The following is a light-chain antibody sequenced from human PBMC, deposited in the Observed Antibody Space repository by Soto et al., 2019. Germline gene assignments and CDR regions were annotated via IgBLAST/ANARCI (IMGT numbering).Light chain of an antibody. CDR1: SCDIGANNY. CDR3: SSYTISSTL. V-gene: IGLV2-14*03. CDR2: DVT. Sequence: QSALTQPASVSGSPGQTITIPCTGTSCDIGANNYVAWYQQHPGKDPKLMIYDVTNRPSGVSNRFSGSKSGTAASLTISGVEDEDDADYYCSSYTISSTLFGGGTQLTVL. J-gene: IGLJ7*01.